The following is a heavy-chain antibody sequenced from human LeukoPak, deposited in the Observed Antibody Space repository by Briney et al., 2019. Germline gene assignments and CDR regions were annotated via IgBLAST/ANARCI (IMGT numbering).Heavy chain of an antibody. V-gene: IGHV3-21*04. CDR1: GFTFTTFT. Sequence: GGSLRLSCAASGFTFTTFTMNWVRQAPGKGLEWVSSISNSGTDVHYADSVKGRFTISRDNSKNTLFLQMNSLRAEDTAVYYCAKDRGYWGQGTLVTVSS. CDR3: AKDRGY. J-gene: IGHJ4*02. CDR2: ISNSGTDV.